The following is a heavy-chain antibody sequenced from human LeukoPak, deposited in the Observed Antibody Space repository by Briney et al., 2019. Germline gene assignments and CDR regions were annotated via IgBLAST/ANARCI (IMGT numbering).Heavy chain of an antibody. D-gene: IGHD6-19*01. CDR1: GFTFDNYA. CDR3: ARRGAVAGTFDY. V-gene: IGHV3-9*03. CDR2: ISWNSGSI. Sequence: GGSLRLSCAASGFTFDNYAMHWVRQAPGKGLEWVSGISWNSGSIGYADSVKGRFTISRDNAKNSLYLQMNSPRAEDMALYYCARRGAVAGTFDYWGQGTLVTVSS. J-gene: IGHJ4*02.